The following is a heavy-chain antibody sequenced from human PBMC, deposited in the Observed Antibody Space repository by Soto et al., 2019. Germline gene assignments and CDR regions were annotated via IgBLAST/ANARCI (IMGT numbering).Heavy chain of an antibody. V-gene: IGHV4-39*01. CDR3: ARGRDYYGSGSYYSRQNFDY. J-gene: IGHJ4*02. CDR2: IYYSGST. Sequence: PSETLSLTCTVSGGSIVTSSYYWGWIRQPPXKGLEWIGSIYYSGSTYYNPSLKSRVTISVDSSKNQFSLKLNSVTAADTAVYYCARGRDYYGSGSYYSRQNFDYWGQGAQVTVSS. CDR1: GGSIVTSSYY. D-gene: IGHD3-10*01.